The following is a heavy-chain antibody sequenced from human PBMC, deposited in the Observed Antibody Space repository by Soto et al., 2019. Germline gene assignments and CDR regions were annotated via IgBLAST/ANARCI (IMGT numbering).Heavy chain of an antibody. Sequence: GGSLRLSCSASGFRFHRNAMHWVRQAPGKGLEYVSSLTTGGDTAYYADSVKGRFTISRDNSKNTLYLQMNNVKSEDTAVYYCVKGYSQIVRTFFDFWGQGALVTVSS. CDR2: LTTGGDTA. V-gene: IGHV3-64D*08. D-gene: IGHD5-12*01. CDR1: GFRFHRNA. CDR3: VKGYSQIVRTFFDF. J-gene: IGHJ4*02.